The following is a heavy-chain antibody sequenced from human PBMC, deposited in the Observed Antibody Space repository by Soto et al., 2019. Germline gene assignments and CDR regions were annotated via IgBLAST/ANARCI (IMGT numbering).Heavy chain of an antibody. CDR1: GYTFSNYG. J-gene: IGHJ4*02. D-gene: IGHD3-22*01. V-gene: IGHV1-18*01. Sequence: ASVKVSCKASGYTFSNYGISWVRQAPGQGLQWMGWISAYNGNTDYAQKLQDRVTMTTDTSTSTAYMELRSLRSDDTAVYYCARVEWLLPNFDYWGQGTLVTVSS. CDR3: ARVEWLLPNFDY. CDR2: ISAYNGNT.